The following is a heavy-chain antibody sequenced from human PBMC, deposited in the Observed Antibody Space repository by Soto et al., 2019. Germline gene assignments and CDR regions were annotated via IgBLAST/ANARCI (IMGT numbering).Heavy chain of an antibody. J-gene: IGHJ6*02. CDR1: GFTFSSYG. CDR2: IWYDGSNK. CDR3: ARWAGDYYYYGMDV. Sequence: GGSLRLSCAASGFTFSSYGMHWVRQAPGKGLEWVAVIWYDGSNKYYADSVKGRFTISRDNSKNTLYLQMNSLRAEDTAVYYCARWAGDYYYYGMDVWGQGTTVTVS. D-gene: IGHD3-10*01. V-gene: IGHV3-33*01.